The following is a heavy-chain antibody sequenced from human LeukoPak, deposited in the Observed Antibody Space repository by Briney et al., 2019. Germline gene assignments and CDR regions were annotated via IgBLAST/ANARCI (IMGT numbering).Heavy chain of an antibody. Sequence: GASVTVSCMASGYTFTPYGIHWVRQAPGQGLEWMGGMNSNRGNKGYGQCVQGRITITRDISINTAYMELSNLTSEDTAIYYCTRGSSGGRDNWGQGTLVTVSA. D-gene: IGHD6-19*01. V-gene: IGHV1-8*02. CDR3: TRGSSGGRDN. CDR1: GYTFTPYG. J-gene: IGHJ4*02. CDR2: MNSNRGNK.